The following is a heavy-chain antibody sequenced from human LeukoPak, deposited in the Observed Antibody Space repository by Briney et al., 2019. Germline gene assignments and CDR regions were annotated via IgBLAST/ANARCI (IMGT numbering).Heavy chain of an antibody. D-gene: IGHD1-26*01. J-gene: IGHJ4*02. V-gene: IGHV3-23*01. CDR2: IGGSGSST. CDR1: GFTFSSYA. Sequence: GGSLRLSCAASGFTFSSYAMSWVRQAPGKGLEWVSAIGGSGSSTYYADSVKGRFTISRDNSKNTLYLQLSSLRAEDTAVYYCAKDGFGIVGAMTFDYWGQGTLATVSS. CDR3: AKDGFGIVGAMTFDY.